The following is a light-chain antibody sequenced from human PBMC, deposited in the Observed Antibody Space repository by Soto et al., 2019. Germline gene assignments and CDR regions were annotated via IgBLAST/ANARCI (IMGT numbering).Light chain of an antibody. CDR2: EVS. V-gene: IGLV2-8*01. CDR1: SSDVGGYNY. J-gene: IGLJ1*01. Sequence: QSVLTQPPSASGSPGQSVTISCTGTSSDVGGYNYVSWYQQHPGKAPKLMIYEVSKRPSGVPDRFSGSKSGNTASLTASGLQAEHEADYYCSSYTGGNPSYVFGTGTKVTAL. CDR3: SSYTGGNPSYV.